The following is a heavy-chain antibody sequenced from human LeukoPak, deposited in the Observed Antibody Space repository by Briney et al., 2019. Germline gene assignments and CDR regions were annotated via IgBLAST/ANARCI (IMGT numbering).Heavy chain of an antibody. CDR1: GYTFTSYY. J-gene: IGHJ4*02. D-gene: IGHD6-19*01. CDR3: ARENSSDRQGRDY. Sequence: GASVKDSCKASGYTFTSYYMHWVRQAPGQGLEWMGIVYPSGTSTSYAEKFQGRLTMTSNTSTSTVYMELSRLMSEDTAVYYCARENSSDRQGRDYWGQGTLVTVSS. V-gene: IGHV1-46*01. CDR2: VYPSGTST.